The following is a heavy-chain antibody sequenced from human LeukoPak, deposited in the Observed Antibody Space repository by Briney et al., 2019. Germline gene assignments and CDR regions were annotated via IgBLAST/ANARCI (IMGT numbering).Heavy chain of an antibody. CDR1: GYSISSGYY. V-gene: IGHV4-38-2*02. CDR3: ASPPDSSSWHNWFDP. D-gene: IGHD6-13*01. J-gene: IGHJ5*02. CDR2: IYYSGST. Sequence: SETLSLTCTVSGYSISSGYYWGWIRQPPGKGLEWIGSIYYSGSTYYNPSLKSRVTISVDTSKNQFSLKLSSVTAADTAVYYCASPPDSSSWHNWFDPWGQGTLVTVSS.